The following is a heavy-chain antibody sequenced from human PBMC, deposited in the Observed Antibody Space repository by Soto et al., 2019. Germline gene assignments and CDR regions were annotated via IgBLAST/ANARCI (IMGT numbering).Heavy chain of an antibody. CDR3: AKASGWFGEVDY. J-gene: IGHJ4*02. D-gene: IGHD3-10*01. CDR1: GFTFSSYA. CDR2: ISGSGGST. V-gene: IGHV3-23*01. Sequence: EVQLLESGGGLVQPGGSLRLSCAASGFTFSSYAMSWVRQAPGKGLELVSAISGSGGSTYYADSVKGRFTISRDNSKNTLYLQMNSLRAEDTAVYYCAKASGWFGEVDYWGQGTLVTVSS.